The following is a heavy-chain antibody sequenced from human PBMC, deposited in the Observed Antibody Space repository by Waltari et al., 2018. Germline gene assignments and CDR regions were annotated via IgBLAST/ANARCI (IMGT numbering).Heavy chain of an antibody. J-gene: IGHJ6*02. CDR1: EFTFSSYA. Sequence: QVQLVESGGGVVQPGRSLRLSCAPSEFTFSSYAMPWVRQAPGKGLEWVAVISYNARNIYYVDSVKGRFTISRDNSKKTLFLQMNSLRAEDTAIYYCARDYCDRTNCHGMDVWGQGTAVTVSS. V-gene: IGHV3-30*04. CDR3: ARDYCDRTNCHGMDV. CDR2: ISYNARNI. D-gene: IGHD3-22*01.